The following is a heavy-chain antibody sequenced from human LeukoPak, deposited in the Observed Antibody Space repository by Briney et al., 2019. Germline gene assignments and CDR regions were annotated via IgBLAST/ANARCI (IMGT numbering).Heavy chain of an antibody. J-gene: IGHJ5*02. D-gene: IGHD3-3*01. Sequence: SETLSLTCAVSGYSISSGYNWGWIRQPPGKGLEWIGSIYHSGSTYYSPSLKSRVTISVDTSKNQFSLKLSSVTAADTAVYYCARHADYDFWSGYSAGNGDWFDPWGQGTLVTVSS. CDR3: ARHADYDFWSGYSAGNGDWFDP. CDR1: GYSISSGYN. V-gene: IGHV4-38-2*01. CDR2: IYHSGST.